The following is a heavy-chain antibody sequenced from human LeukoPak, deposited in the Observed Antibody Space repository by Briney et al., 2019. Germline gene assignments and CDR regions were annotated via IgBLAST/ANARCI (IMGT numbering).Heavy chain of an antibody. V-gene: IGHV3-30*04. D-gene: IGHD2-15*01. J-gene: IGHJ4*02. CDR1: GFTFSSYA. CDR3: ARDPTLYCSGGSCYFDY. Sequence: GGSLRLSCAASGFTFSSYAMHWVRQAPGKGLEWVAVISYDGSNIHYADSVKGRFTISRDNSKNTLYLQMNSLRAEDTAVYYCARDPTLYCSGGSCYFDYWGQGTLVTVSS. CDR2: ISYDGSNI.